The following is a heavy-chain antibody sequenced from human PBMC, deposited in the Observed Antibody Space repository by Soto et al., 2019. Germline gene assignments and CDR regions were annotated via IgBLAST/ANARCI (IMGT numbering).Heavy chain of an antibody. CDR2: ISYDGSNK. D-gene: IGHD5-18*01. CDR1: GFTFSSYG. CDR3: AKAHGYGLFDY. J-gene: IGHJ4*02. V-gene: IGHV3-30*18. Sequence: PGGSLRLSCAASGFTFSSYGMHWVRQAPGKGLEWVAVISYDGSNKYCADSVKGRFTISRDNSKNTLYLQMNSLRAEDTAVYYCAKAHGYGLFDYWGQGTLVTVSS.